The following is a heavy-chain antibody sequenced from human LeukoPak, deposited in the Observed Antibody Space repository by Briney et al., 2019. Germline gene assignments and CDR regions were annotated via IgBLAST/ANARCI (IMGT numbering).Heavy chain of an antibody. CDR1: GYTFTSYD. Sequence: ASVKVSCKASGYTFTSYDINWVRQATGQGLEWMGWMNPNSGNTVSPQKFQGRVTMTEDTSTDTAYMELSSLRSEDTAVYYCATSVDGLVTIRTYFELWGQGTPVTVSS. CDR2: MNPNSGNT. CDR3: ATSVDGLVTIRTYFEL. V-gene: IGHV1-8*01. J-gene: IGHJ4*02. D-gene: IGHD4-23*01.